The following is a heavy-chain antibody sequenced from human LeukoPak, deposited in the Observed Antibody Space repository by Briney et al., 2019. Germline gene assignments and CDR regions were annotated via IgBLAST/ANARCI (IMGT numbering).Heavy chain of an antibody. V-gene: IGHV3-7*01. J-gene: IGHJ4*02. CDR3: ARDEPIFGVVRGTVY. CDR1: GFTFSNYG. CDR2: IKQDGSEK. Sequence: GRSLRLSCAASGFTFSNYGIHWVRQAPGKGLEWVANIKQDGSEKYYVDSVKGRFTISRDNAKNSLYLQMNSLRAEDTAVYYCARDEPIFGVVRGTVYWGQGTLVTVSS. D-gene: IGHD3-3*01.